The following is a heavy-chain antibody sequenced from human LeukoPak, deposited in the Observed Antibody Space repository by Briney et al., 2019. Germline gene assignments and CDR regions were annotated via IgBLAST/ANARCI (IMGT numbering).Heavy chain of an antibody. D-gene: IGHD4-23*01. V-gene: IGHV3-23*01. CDR1: GFTFSTFA. CDR3: AKSSNEWELNSFDH. Sequence: GGSLRLSCAASGFTFSTFAMSWVRQAPGKGLEWVAAISGSGVDPLYADFAEGRFTISRGNSKNTLYLHMNSLRAEDTAVYYCAKSSNEWELNSFDHWGPGSLVPVSS. CDR2: ISGSGVDP. J-gene: IGHJ4*02.